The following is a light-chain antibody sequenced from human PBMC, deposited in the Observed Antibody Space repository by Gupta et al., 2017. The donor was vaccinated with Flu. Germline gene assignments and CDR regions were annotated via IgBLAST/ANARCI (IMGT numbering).Light chain of an antibody. V-gene: IGKV3-20*01. CDR3: QQVGSIPFT. J-gene: IGKJ3*01. CDR1: QGVSSNF. CDR2: EAS. Sequence: DTLSLSPGDRATLSCRASQGVSSNFLAWYQQKPGQAPRLLMSEASYRAAGIPDRFSGSGSGTDFTLTISRLEPGDVAVYYCQQVGSIPFTFGPGTKVDIK.